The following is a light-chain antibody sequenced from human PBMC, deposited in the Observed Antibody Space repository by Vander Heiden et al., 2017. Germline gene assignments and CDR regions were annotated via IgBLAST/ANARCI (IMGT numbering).Light chain of an antibody. V-gene: IGLV3-25*03. CDR2: KAT. J-gene: IGLJ3*02. CDR3: QSADSSGARGV. Sequence: SYELTQPPSVSVSPGQTARNTCSGDALPKQSAYWYQQTPGQAPVLVIYKATESPSGIPERFSGSSSGTTVTLTISGVQSEDEADYYCQSADSSGARGVFGGGTQLTVL. CDR1: ALPKQS.